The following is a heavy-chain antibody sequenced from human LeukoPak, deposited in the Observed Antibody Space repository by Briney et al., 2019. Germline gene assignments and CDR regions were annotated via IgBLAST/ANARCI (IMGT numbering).Heavy chain of an antibody. CDR1: GFPFSTIW. D-gene: IGHD1-7*01. Sequence: PGGSLRLSCAASGFPFSTIWMNWVRQAPGKGLEWVGRIKSKTEGGTMDYAAPVKGRFTISRDDSKNTLYLQMNSLKTEDTAVYYCTTGNSLGRDGNYFFDFRGPGTLVTVSS. J-gene: IGHJ4*02. V-gene: IGHV3-15*01. CDR3: TTGNSLGRDGNYFFDF. CDR2: IKSKTEGGTM.